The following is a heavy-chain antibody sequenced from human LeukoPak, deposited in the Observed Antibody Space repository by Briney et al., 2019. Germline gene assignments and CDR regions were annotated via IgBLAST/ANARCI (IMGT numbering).Heavy chain of an antibody. CDR2: ISYDGSNK. CDR3: ARDIVVVPAAIHSDGMDV. CDR1: GFTFSSYA. V-gene: IGHV3-30-3*01. Sequence: PGGSLRLSCAASGFTFSSYAMHWVRQAPGKGLEWVAVISYDGSNKYYADSVKGRFTISRDNSKNTLYLQMNSLRAEDTAVYYCARDIVVVPAAIHSDGMDVWGQGTTVTVSS. J-gene: IGHJ6*02. D-gene: IGHD2-2*01.